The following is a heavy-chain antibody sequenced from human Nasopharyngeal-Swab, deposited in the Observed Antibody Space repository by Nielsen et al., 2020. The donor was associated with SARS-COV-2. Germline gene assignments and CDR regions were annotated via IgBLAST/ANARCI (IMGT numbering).Heavy chain of an antibody. V-gene: IGHV3-21*01. CDR1: GFTFSNAW. Sequence: GESLKISCAASGFTFSNAWMSWVRQAPGKGLEWVSSISSGSYYIYYADSVKGRFTISRDNVENSLYLQMNSLRAEDTAVYYCARDFTAIFGVVGDAFDIWGQGTMVTV. D-gene: IGHD3-3*01. J-gene: IGHJ3*02. CDR3: ARDFTAIFGVVGDAFDI. CDR2: ISSGSYYI.